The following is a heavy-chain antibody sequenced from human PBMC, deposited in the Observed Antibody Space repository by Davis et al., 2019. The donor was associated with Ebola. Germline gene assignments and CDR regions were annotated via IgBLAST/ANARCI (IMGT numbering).Heavy chain of an antibody. CDR2: INPSAGYT. Sequence: ASVKVSCKASGYTFTSYYMHRVRQAPGQGLEWMGVINPSAGYTNYAQKFQGRVTMTRNTSISTAYMELSSLRSEDTAVYYCARVVLWFGELPAYYFDYWGQGTLVTVSS. V-gene: IGHV1-46*01. J-gene: IGHJ4*02. D-gene: IGHD3-10*01. CDR3: ARVVLWFGELPAYYFDY. CDR1: GYTFTSYY.